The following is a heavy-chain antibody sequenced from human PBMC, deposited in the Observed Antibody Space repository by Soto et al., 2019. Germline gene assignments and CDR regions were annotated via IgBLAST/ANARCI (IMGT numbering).Heavy chain of an antibody. D-gene: IGHD3-16*01. V-gene: IGHV5-10-1*01. Sequence: PXESLKVSWKCSGNSFTSYLISLVLQMPGKGLEWMGRIDPSDSYTNYSPSFQGHVTISADKSISTAYLQWSSLKASDTAMYYCARRRPITWLKPSAGYGMDVWGQGTTVTVSS. J-gene: IGHJ6*02. CDR2: IDPSDSYT. CDR1: GNSFTSYL. CDR3: ARRRPITWLKPSAGYGMDV.